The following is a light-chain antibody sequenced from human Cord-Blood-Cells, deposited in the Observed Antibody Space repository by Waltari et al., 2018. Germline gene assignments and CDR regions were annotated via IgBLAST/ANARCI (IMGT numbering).Light chain of an antibody. V-gene: IGLV2-23*01. CDR3: CSYAGSSTWV. J-gene: IGLJ3*02. CDR1: STDVGSYNL. Sequence: QSALTQPASVSGSPGQSITISCTGTSTDVGSYNLVSWYQQHPGKDPKLMIYAGSKRLSGVSNRFSGSKSGNTASLTISGRQAEDEADYYCCSYAGSSTWVVGGGTKLTVL. CDR2: AGS.